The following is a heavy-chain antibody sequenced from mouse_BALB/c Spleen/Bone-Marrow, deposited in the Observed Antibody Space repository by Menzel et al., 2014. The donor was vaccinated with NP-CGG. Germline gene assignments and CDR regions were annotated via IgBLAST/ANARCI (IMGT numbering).Heavy chain of an antibody. Sequence: EVQGVESGGGLVQPKGSLKLSCAASGFTFNTNAMNWVRQAPGKGLEWVARIRSKSNNYATYYADSVEDRFTISRDDSQTMLYLQMNNLKTEGTAMYYCVRDGSSSFAYWGQGTLVTVST. CDR1: GFTFNTNA. V-gene: IGHV10S3*01. J-gene: IGHJ3*01. CDR3: VRDGSSSFAY. CDR2: IRSKSNNYAT. D-gene: IGHD1-1*01.